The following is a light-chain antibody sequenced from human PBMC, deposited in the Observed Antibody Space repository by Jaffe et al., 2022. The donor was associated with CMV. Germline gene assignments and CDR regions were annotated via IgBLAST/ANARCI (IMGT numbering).Light chain of an antibody. J-gene: IGLJ3*02. V-gene: IGLV2-14*03. CDR3: SSYISTATLEV. CDR2: DVS. Sequence: QSALTQPASVSGSPGQSITISCTGTSSDVGDYKYVSWYQQHPGKAPKLMIYDVSNRPSGVSNRFSGSKSGNTASLTISGLQAEDEADYYCSSYISTATLEVFGGGTKLTVL. CDR1: SSDVGDYKY.